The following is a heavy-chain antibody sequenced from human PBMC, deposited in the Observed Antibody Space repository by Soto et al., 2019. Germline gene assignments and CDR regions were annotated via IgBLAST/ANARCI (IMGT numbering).Heavy chain of an antibody. D-gene: IGHD2-8*01. CDR2: MNPNSGNT. CDR1: GYTFTSYD. Sequence: ASVKVSCKASGYTFTSYDINWVRQATGQGLEWMGWMNPNSGNTGYAQKFQGRVTMTRNTSISTAYMELSSLRSEDTAVYYCARGVVLMVYAIGPYDAFDIWGQGTMVTVS. V-gene: IGHV1-8*01. CDR3: ARGVVLMVYAIGPYDAFDI. J-gene: IGHJ3*02.